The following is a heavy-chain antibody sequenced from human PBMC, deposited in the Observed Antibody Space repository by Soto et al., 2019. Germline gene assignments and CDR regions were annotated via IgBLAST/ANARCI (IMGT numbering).Heavy chain of an antibody. V-gene: IGHV3-30-3*01. Sequence: QEQVVESGGGVVHPGRSLRLSCAASGFTFITHALHWARKAPGRGREWVAIISYDGTTKDYADSVKGRFTISRDNSKNAVYLQMNSLRSEDTALYYCARDWRTAGTTGWFDPWGQGTLVTVSS. CDR1: GFTFITHA. CDR3: ARDWRTAGTTGWFDP. D-gene: IGHD6-13*01. J-gene: IGHJ5*02. CDR2: ISYDGTTK.